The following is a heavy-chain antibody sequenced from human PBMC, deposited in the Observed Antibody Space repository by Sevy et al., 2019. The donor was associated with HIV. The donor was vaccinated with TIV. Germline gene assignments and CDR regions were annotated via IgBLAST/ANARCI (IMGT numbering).Heavy chain of an antibody. CDR1: GFSFSIYA. Sequence: GGSLRLSCAASGFSFSIYAMTWVRQAPGKGLEWVSSIRNSGGGTNYADSVKGRFTISRDNSKNTLYLQMNSLRAEDTAVYYCARADYGDYSGEFDYWGQGTLVTVSS. V-gene: IGHV3-23*01. J-gene: IGHJ4*02. CDR2: IRNSGGGT. CDR3: ARADYGDYSGEFDY. D-gene: IGHD4-17*01.